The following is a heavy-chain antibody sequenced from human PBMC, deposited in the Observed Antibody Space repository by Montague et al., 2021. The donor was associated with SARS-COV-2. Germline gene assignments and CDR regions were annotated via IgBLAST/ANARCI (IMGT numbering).Heavy chain of an antibody. V-gene: IGHV2-70*01. D-gene: IGHD3-22*01. CDR3: AWGFDSGGYYYARRAFDI. Sequence: PPLVKPTQTLTLTCTFSGFSLTSSGMCVSWIRQPPGKALEWLALIDWDDDKYYITSLETRLTISKDTSKNQVVLTMTNMDPMDTATYYCAWGFDSGGYYYARRAFDIWGQGTMVTVSP. J-gene: IGHJ3*02. CDR1: GFSLTSSGMC. CDR2: IDWDDDK.